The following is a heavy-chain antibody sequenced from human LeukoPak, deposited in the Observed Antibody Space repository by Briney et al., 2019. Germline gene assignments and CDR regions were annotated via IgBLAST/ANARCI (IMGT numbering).Heavy chain of an antibody. CDR1: GGSISSYY. V-gene: IGHV4-59*01. CDR3: ARLSRRATIAGGFDY. D-gene: IGHD5-24*01. CDR2: IYYSGST. J-gene: IGHJ4*02. Sequence: SETLSLTCTVSGGSISSYYWSWIRQPPGKGLEWIGYIYYSGSTNYNPSLKSRVTISVDTSKNQFSPKLSSVTAADTAVYYCARLSRRATIAGGFDYWGQGTLVTVSS.